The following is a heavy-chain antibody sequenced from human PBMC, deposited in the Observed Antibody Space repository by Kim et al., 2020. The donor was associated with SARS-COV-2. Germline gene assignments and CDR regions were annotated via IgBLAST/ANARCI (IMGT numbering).Heavy chain of an antibody. CDR3: ARVMGDIQLWAYFDY. J-gene: IGHJ4*02. Sequence: SETLSLTCTVSGGSISSYYWSWIRQPPGKGLEWIGYIYYSGSTNYNPSLKSRVTISVDTSKNQFSLKLSSVTAADTAVYYCARVMGDIQLWAYFDYWGQGTLVTVSS. CDR1: GGSISSYY. V-gene: IGHV4-59*01. CDR2: IYYSGST. D-gene: IGHD5-18*01.